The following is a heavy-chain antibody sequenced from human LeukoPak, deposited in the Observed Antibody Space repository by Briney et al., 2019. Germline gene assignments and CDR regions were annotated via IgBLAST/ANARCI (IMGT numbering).Heavy chain of an antibody. J-gene: IGHJ4*02. Sequence: PGRSLRLSCAASGFTLSSYAMHWVRQAPGKGLEWVAVISYDGSNKYYVDSVKGRFTISRDNSKNTLYLQMNSLRAEDTAVYYCARDPEGSGGYWGQGTLVTVSS. CDR1: GFTLSSYA. V-gene: IGHV3-30-3*01. CDR3: ARDPEGSGGY. D-gene: IGHD3-10*01. CDR2: ISYDGSNK.